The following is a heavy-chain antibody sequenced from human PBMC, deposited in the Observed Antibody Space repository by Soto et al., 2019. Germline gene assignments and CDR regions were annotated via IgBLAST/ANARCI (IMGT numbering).Heavy chain of an antibody. Sequence: QVQLVESGGGVVQPGRSLRLSCAASGFTFSSYAMHWVRQAPGKGLEWVAVISYDGSNKYYADSVKGRFTISRDNSKNTLYLQMNSLRAEDTAVYYCARRLWRDDNNWGYFDLWGRGTLVTVSS. CDR2: ISYDGSNK. J-gene: IGHJ2*01. V-gene: IGHV3-30-3*01. CDR3: ARRLWRDDNNWGYFDL. CDR1: GFTFSSYA. D-gene: IGHD1-1*01.